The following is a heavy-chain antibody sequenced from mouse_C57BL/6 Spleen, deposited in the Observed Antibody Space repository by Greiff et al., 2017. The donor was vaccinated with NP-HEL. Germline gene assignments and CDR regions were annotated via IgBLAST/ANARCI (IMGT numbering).Heavy chain of an antibody. CDR1: GYTFTSYW. V-gene: IGHV1-7*01. CDR2: INPSSGYT. Sequence: QVQLQQSGAELAKPGASVKLSCKASGYTFTSYWMHWVKQRPGQGLEWIGYINPSSGYTKYNQKFKDKATLTAYKSSSTAYMQLSSLTYEDSAVYYCARCYDYDGAWFAYWGQGTLVTVSA. CDR3: ARCYDYDGAWFAY. D-gene: IGHD2-4*01. J-gene: IGHJ3*01.